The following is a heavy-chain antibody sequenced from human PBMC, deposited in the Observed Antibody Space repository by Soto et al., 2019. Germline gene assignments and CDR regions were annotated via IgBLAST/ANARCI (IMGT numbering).Heavy chain of an antibody. Sequence: PGVSLRLSCAAAGFRFSDHYMTWIRQAPGKGLEWVSYISSGSSTIYYAHSVKGRFTISRDNAKNSLYLQMNSLRAEDTAVYYCATSSGALAASFPYYFDYWGHGTLVTVSS. CDR3: ATSSGALAASFPYYFDY. V-gene: IGHV3-11*01. CDR2: ISSGSSTI. J-gene: IGHJ4*01. D-gene: IGHD6-19*01. CDR1: GFRFSDHY.